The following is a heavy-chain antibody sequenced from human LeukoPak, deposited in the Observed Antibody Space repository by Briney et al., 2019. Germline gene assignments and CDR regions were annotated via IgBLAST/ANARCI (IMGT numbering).Heavy chain of an antibody. CDR3: SIDSLGFRAFDI. V-gene: IGHV4-39*02. CDR1: GDSISSTTSY. J-gene: IGHJ3*02. Sequence: SETLPLTCTVSGDSISSTTSYWCWIRRPPGKGLVWIGNIYYRGSTYNNPYLTGRVTISVDTSNNQFSLKPSSVTAADTSVYYCSIDSLGFRAFDIWGQGTMITVSS. CDR2: IYYRGST. D-gene: IGHD3-16*01.